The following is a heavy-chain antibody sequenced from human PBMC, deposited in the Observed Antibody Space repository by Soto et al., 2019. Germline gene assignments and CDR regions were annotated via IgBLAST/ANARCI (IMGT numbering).Heavy chain of an antibody. Sequence: QVQLVQSGAEVKKPGSSVKVSCKASGGTFSSYTISWVRQAPGQGLEWMGRIIPILGIANYAQKFQGRVTITADKPTSTAYMELSTLRSEDTAVYYGGRDYYYYYNMAVGGKGTTATVSS. V-gene: IGHV1-69*08. CDR2: IIPILGIA. CDR1: GGTFSSYT. CDR3: GRDYYYYYNMAV. J-gene: IGHJ6*03.